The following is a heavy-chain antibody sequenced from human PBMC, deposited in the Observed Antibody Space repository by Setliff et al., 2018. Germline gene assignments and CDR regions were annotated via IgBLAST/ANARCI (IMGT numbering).Heavy chain of an antibody. Sequence: PGGSLRLSCATSGFTFSSYSMNWVRQAPGKGLEWVSYISGSGSSIFYADSVKGRFTISRDNAKNSLYLQMNSLRAEDTAVYYCACPDILTGLSDYWGQGTLVTVSS. V-gene: IGHV3-48*04. CDR1: GFTFSSYS. CDR3: ACPDILTGLSDY. J-gene: IGHJ4*02. D-gene: IGHD3-9*01. CDR2: ISGSGSSI.